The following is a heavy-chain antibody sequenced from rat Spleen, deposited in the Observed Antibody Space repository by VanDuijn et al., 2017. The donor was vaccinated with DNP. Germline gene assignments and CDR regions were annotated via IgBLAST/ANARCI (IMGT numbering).Heavy chain of an antibody. Sequence: EVRVEEYGGDLVQPGRYLKLSCVASGFTFSNYWMTWIRQVPGKGPELVASITNGSGNTYYPDTVKGRFTIFRHNAKNILYLQMNSLMSEDSATYYCSRDAGGPFNYWGHGVMVTVSS. D-gene: IGHD1-11*01. CDR1: GFTFSNYW. V-gene: IGHV5-31*01. J-gene: IGHJ2*01. CDR3: SRDAGGPFNY. CDR2: ITNGSGNT.